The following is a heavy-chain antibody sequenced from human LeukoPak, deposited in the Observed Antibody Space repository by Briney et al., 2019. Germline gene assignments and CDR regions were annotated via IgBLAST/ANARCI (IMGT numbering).Heavy chain of an antibody. Sequence: SQTLSLTCTVSGGSISSGSYYWSWIRQPAGKGLEWIGRIYTSGSTNYNPSLKSRVTISVDTSKNQFSLKLSSVTAADTAVYYCARWAGGTSYYMDVWGKGTTVTVSS. V-gene: IGHV4-61*02. D-gene: IGHD2-2*01. CDR1: GGSISSGSYY. CDR3: ARWAGGTSYYMDV. CDR2: IYTSGST. J-gene: IGHJ6*03.